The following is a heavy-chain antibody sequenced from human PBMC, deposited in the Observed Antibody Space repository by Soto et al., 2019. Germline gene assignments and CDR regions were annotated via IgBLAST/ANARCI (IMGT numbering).Heavy chain of an antibody. Sequence: QLVESGGGLVKRGGSLRLSCAASGYTFSSYSMNWVRQAPGKGLEWISYITSSSTTIYYADSVKGRFTISRDNAKNSLYLQMNSLRDEDTAVYYCARDNGLAGSFDPWGQGTLVTVSS. V-gene: IGHV3-48*02. D-gene: IGHD6-13*01. CDR3: ARDNGLAGSFDP. CDR2: ITSSSTTI. J-gene: IGHJ5*02. CDR1: GYTFSSYS.